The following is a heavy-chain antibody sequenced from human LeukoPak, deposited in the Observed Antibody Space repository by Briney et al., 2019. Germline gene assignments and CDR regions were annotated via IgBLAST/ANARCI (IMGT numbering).Heavy chain of an antibody. D-gene: IGHD3-22*01. CDR2: IYYDGST. CDR3: ARGPGSYDSRGYYGGFDF. J-gene: IGHJ4*02. V-gene: IGHV4-59*01. Sequence: PSETLSLTCTVSGGSISSYYWSWIRQPPGKGLEWIAYIYYDGSTNDNPSLKSRATISLDTSKNQFSLNLTSMTAADTAAYYCARGPGSYDSRGYYGGFDFWGQGIRVTVSS. CDR1: GGSISSYY.